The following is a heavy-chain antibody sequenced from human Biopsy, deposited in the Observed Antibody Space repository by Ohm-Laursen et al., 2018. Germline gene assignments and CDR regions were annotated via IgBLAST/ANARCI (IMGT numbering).Heavy chain of an antibody. CDR2: IYTSGST. D-gene: IGHD5-12*01. CDR3: AAVDYSAYTTVDH. Sequence: GTLSLTCTVSGASISSYYWTWIRQPAGKGLEWIGRIYTSGSTNYNPSLKSRVTMSVDTSKNQFSLKLTSLTAADTAVYFRAAVDYSAYTTVDHWGQGTLITVSS. J-gene: IGHJ4*02. CDR1: GASISSYY. V-gene: IGHV4-4*07.